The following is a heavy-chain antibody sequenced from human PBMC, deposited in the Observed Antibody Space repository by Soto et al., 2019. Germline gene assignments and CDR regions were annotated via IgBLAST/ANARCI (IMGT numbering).Heavy chain of an antibody. D-gene: IGHD3-16*01. Sequence: QVQLVQSGAEVKKPGSSVKVSCKASGDTDTNYVISWVRQAPGQGLEWMGGIFPKFGTTYSAQKLQDRLTITADESTSTVYLQLSSLRLDDTAVYYCEAEMTFGKLTVVWGQGTTVTVSS. CDR2: IFPKFGTT. CDR1: GDTDTNYV. J-gene: IGHJ6*02. V-gene: IGHV1-69*01. CDR3: EAEMTFGKLTVV.